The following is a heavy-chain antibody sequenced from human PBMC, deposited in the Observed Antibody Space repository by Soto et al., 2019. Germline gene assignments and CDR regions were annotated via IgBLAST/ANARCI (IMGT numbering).Heavy chain of an antibody. Sequence: QVQLVQSGAEVKKPGSSVKVSCKASGGTFSSYAISWVRQAPGQGLEWMGGIIPIFGTANHAQKFQGRVTITADKSTSTAYMELSSLRSEDTAVYYCARPYQLLTYYYYGMDVWGQGTTVTVSS. CDR2: IIPIFGTA. CDR1: GGTFSSYA. J-gene: IGHJ6*02. CDR3: ARPYQLLTYYYYGMDV. V-gene: IGHV1-69*06. D-gene: IGHD2-2*01.